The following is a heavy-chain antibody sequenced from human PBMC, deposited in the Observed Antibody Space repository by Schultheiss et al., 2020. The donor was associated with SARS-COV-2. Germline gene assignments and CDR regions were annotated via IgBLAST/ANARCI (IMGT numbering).Heavy chain of an antibody. D-gene: IGHD6-19*01. J-gene: IGHJ4*02. CDR3: AKDHGPSGSSGWREDY. CDR2: IIPIFGIA. Sequence: SVKVSCKASGGTFSSYAISWVRQAPGQGLEWMGRIIPIFGIANYAQKFQGRVTITADKSTSTAYMELSSLRSEDTAVYYCAKDHGPSGSSGWREDYWGQGTLVTVSS. CDR1: GGTFSSYA. V-gene: IGHV1-69*04.